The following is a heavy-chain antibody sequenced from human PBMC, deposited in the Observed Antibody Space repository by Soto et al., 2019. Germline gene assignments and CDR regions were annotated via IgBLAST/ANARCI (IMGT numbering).Heavy chain of an antibody. CDR3: ARLDGSGYHHWFDS. V-gene: IGHV4-30-4*01. CDR2: IYYSGST. Sequence: PSETLSLTCTVSGGSISSGDYYWSWIRQPPGKGLEWIGYIYYSGSTYYNPSLKSRVTISVGTSKNQFSLKLSSVTAADTAVYYCARLDGSGYHHWFDSWGQGTLVTVSS. CDR1: GGSISSGDYY. D-gene: IGHD3-10*01. J-gene: IGHJ5*01.